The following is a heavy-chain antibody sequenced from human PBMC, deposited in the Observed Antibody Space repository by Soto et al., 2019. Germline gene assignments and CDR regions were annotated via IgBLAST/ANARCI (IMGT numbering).Heavy chain of an antibody. J-gene: IGHJ6*02. CDR3: ARDGSGYRSSASPVDV. V-gene: IGHV1-69*01. CDR2: IIPIFGTA. D-gene: IGHD3-22*01. CDR1: GDTFSSYA. Sequence: QVQLVQSGAEVKKPGSSVKVSCKASGDTFSSYAISWVRQAPGQGLEWMGGIIPIFGTANYAQKFQGRVTITADESTSTAYMELRGLRAEYTAVYYCARDGSGYRSSASPVDVWGQGTTVTVTS.